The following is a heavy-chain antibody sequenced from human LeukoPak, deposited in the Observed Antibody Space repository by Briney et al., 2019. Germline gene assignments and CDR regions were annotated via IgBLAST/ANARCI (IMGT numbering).Heavy chain of an antibody. V-gene: IGHV3-30*03. CDR2: ISYDGSNK. J-gene: IGHJ4*02. CDR1: GFTFSSYG. Sequence: GGSLRLSCAASGFTFSSYGMHWVRQAPGKGLEWVAVISYDGSNKYYADSVKGRFTISRDNSKNTLYLQMNSLRAEDTAVYYCARDPIVTESGYNFYDYWGQGTLVTVSS. D-gene: IGHD5-24*01. CDR3: ARDPIVTESGYNFYDY.